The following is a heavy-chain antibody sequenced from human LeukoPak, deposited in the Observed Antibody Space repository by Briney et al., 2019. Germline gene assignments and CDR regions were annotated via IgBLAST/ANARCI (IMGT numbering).Heavy chain of an antibody. CDR3: ARSRRGSWYYFDY. CDR1: GFTFSSYA. D-gene: IGHD6-13*01. J-gene: IGHJ4*02. V-gene: IGHV3-30-3*01. CDR2: ISYDGSNK. Sequence: GSLILSCAASGFTFSSYAMHWVRPAPGKGLEWVAVISYDGSNKYYADSVKGRFTISRDNSKNTLYLQMNSLRAEDTAVYYCARSRRGSWYYFDYWGQGTLVTVSS.